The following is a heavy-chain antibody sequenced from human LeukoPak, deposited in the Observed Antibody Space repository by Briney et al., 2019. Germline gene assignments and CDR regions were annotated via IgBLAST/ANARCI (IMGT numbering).Heavy chain of an antibody. J-gene: IGHJ3*01. V-gene: IGHV5-51*01. Sequence: GESLKISCRGSGYTFTTYWIAWVRRMPGKGLEWMGIIYPGDSETRYSPSFQGQVTISVDKSINTAYLQRSSLKASDTAMYYCARQARIKVKGHDVFDLWGQGTMATVSS. CDR2: IYPGDSET. D-gene: IGHD2-21*01. CDR3: ARQARIKVKGHDVFDL. CDR1: GYTFTTYW.